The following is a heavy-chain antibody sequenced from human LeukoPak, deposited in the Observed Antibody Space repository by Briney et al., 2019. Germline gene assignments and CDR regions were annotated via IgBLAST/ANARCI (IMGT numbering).Heavy chain of an antibody. CDR3: ARDDASATMRLES. V-gene: IGHV1-69*05. J-gene: IGHJ4*02. Sequence: ASVKVSCKASGGTFSSSAISWVRRAPGQGLEWMGGVTPILGTTNYAQKFQDRVSITTDESTSTAYMELRSLRYVDTAVYYCARDDASATMRLESWGQGTLVTVYS. CDR2: VTPILGTT. CDR1: GGTFSSSA.